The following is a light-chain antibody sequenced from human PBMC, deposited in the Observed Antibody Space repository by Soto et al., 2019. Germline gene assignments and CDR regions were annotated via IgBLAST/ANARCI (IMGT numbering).Light chain of an antibody. Sequence: EIVLTQSPATLSLSPGERATLACRASQSVSSYLAWYQQKPGRASRLLIYDASNRATGIPARFSGSGSGTDFTLTISSLEPEDFAVYYCQQRSNWLSITFGQGTRLEI. J-gene: IGKJ5*01. V-gene: IGKV3-11*01. CDR3: QQRSNWLSIT. CDR1: QSVSSY. CDR2: DAS.